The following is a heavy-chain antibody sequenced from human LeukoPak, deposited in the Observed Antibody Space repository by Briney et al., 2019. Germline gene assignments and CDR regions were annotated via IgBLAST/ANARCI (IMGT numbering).Heavy chain of an antibody. V-gene: IGHV4-59*08. Sequence: KASETLSLTCTVSGGSISSYYWSWIRQPPGKGLEWIGYIYYSGSTNYNPSLKSRFTISIDTSKNQFSLKLSSVTAADTAVYYCARHATSYDFWSGYYPSYYYYGMDVWGQGTTVTVSS. CDR3: ARHATSYDFWSGYYPSYYYYGMDV. J-gene: IGHJ6*02. CDR2: IYYSGST. CDR1: GGSISSYY. D-gene: IGHD3-3*01.